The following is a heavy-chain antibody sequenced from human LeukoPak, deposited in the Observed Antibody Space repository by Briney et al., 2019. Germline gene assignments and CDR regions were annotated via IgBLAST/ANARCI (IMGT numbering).Heavy chain of an antibody. D-gene: IGHD1-26*01. CDR1: GASIGGSY. J-gene: IGHJ4*02. CDR2: IYYSGST. CDR3: ARGPPWESFDY. V-gene: IGHV4-59*01. Sequence: PSETLSLTCTVSGASIGGSYWSWIRQPPGKGLEWIGYIYYSGSTNYNPSLKSRVTISVDMSKNQFSLKLSSVTAADTAVYYCARGPPWESFDYWGQGTLVTVSS.